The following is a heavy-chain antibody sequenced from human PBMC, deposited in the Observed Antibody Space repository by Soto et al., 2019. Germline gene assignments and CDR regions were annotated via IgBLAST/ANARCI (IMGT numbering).Heavy chain of an antibody. CDR2: ISSSSSYI. Sequence: EVQLVESGGGLVKPGGSLSLSCAASGFTFSSYSMNWVRQARGKGLEWVSSISSSSSYIYYADSVKDRFTISRDNAKNSLYLQMNSLRAEDTAVYYCARVEPAYCGGDCYDYWCQGTLVTVSS. V-gene: IGHV3-21*01. CDR1: GFTFSSYS. CDR3: ARVEPAYCGGDCYDY. D-gene: IGHD2-21*01. J-gene: IGHJ4*02.